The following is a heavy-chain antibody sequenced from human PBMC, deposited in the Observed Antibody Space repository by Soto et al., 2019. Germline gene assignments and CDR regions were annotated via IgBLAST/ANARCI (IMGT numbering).Heavy chain of an antibody. CDR1: GFTFSSNA. CDR2: ISGSGDRT. V-gene: IGHV3-23*01. CDR3: ARVADGIAMRYYYYGMDV. Sequence: PGGSLRLSCAASGFTFSSNAMSWVRQAPEKGLEWVSAISGSGDRTYYADSVKGRFTISRDNSKNTLYLQMNSLRAEDTAVYYCARVADGIAMRYYYYGMDVWGQGTTVTVSS. J-gene: IGHJ6*02.